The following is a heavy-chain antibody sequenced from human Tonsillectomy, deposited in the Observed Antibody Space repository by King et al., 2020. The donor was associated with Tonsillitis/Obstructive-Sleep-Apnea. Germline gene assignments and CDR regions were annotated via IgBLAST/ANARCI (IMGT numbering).Heavy chain of an antibody. J-gene: IGHJ4*02. CDR2: INHSGST. Sequence: VQLQQWGAGLLKPSETLSLTCAVYGGSFSGYYWSWIRQPPGKGLEWIGEINHSGSTNYNPSLKSRVTISVDTSKNQFSLKLSSGTAADTAVYYCARERREYSSGWYEARAYYFDYWGQGPLVTVSS. CDR1: GGSFSGYY. D-gene: IGHD6-19*01. CDR3: ARERREYSSGWYEARAYYFDY. V-gene: IGHV4-34*01.